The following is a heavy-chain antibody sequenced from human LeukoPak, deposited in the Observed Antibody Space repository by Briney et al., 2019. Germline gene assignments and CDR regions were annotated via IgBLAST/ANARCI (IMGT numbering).Heavy chain of an antibody. D-gene: IGHD3-16*01. CDR1: GFTFSSYS. CDR3: ARAHIRGNYFDY. Sequence: PGGSLRLSCAASGFTFSSYSMNWVRQAPGKGLEWVSSISSSSSYIYYADSVKGRFTISRDNAKNSLYLQMNSLRAEDTAVYYCARAHIRGNYFDYWGQGTLVTVSS. CDR2: ISSSSSYI. V-gene: IGHV3-21*01. J-gene: IGHJ4*02.